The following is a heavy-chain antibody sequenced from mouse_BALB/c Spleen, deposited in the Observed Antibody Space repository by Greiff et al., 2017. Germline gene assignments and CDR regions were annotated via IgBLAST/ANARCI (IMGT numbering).Heavy chain of an antibody. CDR3: AREDGSSYGWFAY. D-gene: IGHD1-1*01. CDR2: INPSNGRT. Sequence: VQLQQPGAELVKPGASVKLSCKASGYTFTSYWMHWVKQRPGQGLEWIGEINPSNGRTNYNEKFKSKATLTVDKSSSTAYMQLSSLTSEDSAVYYCAREDGSSYGWFAYWGQGTLVTVSA. V-gene: IGHV1S81*02. J-gene: IGHJ3*01. CDR1: GYTFTSYW.